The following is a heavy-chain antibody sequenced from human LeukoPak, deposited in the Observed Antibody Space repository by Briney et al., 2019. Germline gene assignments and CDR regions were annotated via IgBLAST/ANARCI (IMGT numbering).Heavy chain of an antibody. D-gene: IGHD3-3*01. CDR1: GGSISSYY. CDR3: ARLTNYDFWSGLGIYFDY. J-gene: IGHJ4*02. V-gene: IGHV4-59*08. CDR2: IYYSGST. Sequence: SETLSLTCTVSGGSISSYYWSWIRQPPGKGLEWIGYIYYSGSTNYNPSLKSRVTISVDTSKNQFSLKLSSVTAADTAVYYCARLTNYDFWSGLGIYFDYWGQGTLVTVSS.